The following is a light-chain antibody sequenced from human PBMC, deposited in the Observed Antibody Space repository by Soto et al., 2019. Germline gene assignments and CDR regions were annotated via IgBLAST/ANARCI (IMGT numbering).Light chain of an antibody. Sequence: VLTQPLSASGTPGQRVAISCFGSRSNIGSNKVNWYQQFPGTAPKLLIYNNQRPSGVPDRFSGSKSGTSASLAISGLQSEDEADYYCAVWDDSLNNWLFGGGTKLTVL. V-gene: IGLV1-44*01. CDR2: NN. CDR3: AVWDDSLNNWL. CDR1: RSNIGSNK. J-gene: IGLJ3*02.